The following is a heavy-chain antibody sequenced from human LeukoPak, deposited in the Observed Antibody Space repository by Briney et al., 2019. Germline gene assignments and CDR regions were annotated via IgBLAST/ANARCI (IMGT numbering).Heavy chain of an antibody. CDR2: INPNSGGT. D-gene: IGHD5-18*01. Sequence: ASVKVSCKASGYTFTDYYMHWVRQAPGQGLEWMGWINPNSGGTNYAQKFQGRVTMTRDTSISTAYMELSRLRSDDTAVYYCARSEDTAMVSLHYWGQGTLVTVSS. CDR3: ARSEDTAMVSLHY. V-gene: IGHV1-2*02. J-gene: IGHJ4*02. CDR1: GYTFTDYY.